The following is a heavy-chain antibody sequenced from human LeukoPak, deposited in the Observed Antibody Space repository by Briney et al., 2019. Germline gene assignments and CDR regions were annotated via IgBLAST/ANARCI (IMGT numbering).Heavy chain of an antibody. V-gene: IGHV4-34*01. CDR1: GGSFSGYY. CDR2: INHSGST. D-gene: IGHD2-2*01. CDR3: ARGHPNCSSTSCWFDP. J-gene: IGHJ5*02. Sequence: SETLSLTCAVYGGSFSGYYWSWIRQPPGKGLEWIGEINHSGSTNYNPSLKSRVTISVDTSKNQFSLKLSSVTAADMAVYYCARGHPNCSSTSCWFDPWGQGTLVTVSS.